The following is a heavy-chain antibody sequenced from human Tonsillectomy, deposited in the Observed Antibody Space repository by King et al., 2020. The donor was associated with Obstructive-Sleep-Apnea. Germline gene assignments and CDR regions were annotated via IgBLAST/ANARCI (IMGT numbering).Heavy chain of an antibody. D-gene: IGHD6-19*01. Sequence: VQLVESGGGLVQPGGSLRLSCAASGFTFSTYDMHWVRQVTGKGLEWVSTIDTAGDPYYPGSVKGRFTSSRDNAKNSLYLQMNRLRAGDTAVYFCARGLTVAGYYYYAMDVWGQGTTVTVSS. CDR1: GFTFSTYD. CDR2: IDTAGDP. V-gene: IGHV3-13*05. CDR3: ARGLTVAGYYYYAMDV. J-gene: IGHJ6*02.